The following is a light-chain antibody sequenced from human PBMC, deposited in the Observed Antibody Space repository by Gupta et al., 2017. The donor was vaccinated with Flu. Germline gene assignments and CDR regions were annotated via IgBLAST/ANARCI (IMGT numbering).Light chain of an antibody. Sequence: QSVLTQPASVSGSLGQSITISCTGTSSDIGAFNDVSWYQQHSGKDPKVIIYEVTSRTTGASHRFSGSKSGNTASLTISGLQAEDEADYYCGSYTTGTTKFGGGTKLTVL. CDR2: EVT. CDR1: SSDIGAFND. CDR3: GSYTTGTTK. J-gene: IGLJ2*01. V-gene: IGLV2-14*01.